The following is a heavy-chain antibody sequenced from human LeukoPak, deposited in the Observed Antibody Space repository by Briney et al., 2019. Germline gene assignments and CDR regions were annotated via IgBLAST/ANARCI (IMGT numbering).Heavy chain of an antibody. Sequence: GGSLRLSCAASGFTFSSYAMSWVRQAPGKGLEWVSAISGSDGSTYYADSVKGRFTISRDNSKNTLYLQMSSLRAEDTAVYYCARPGEVYWYFDLWGRGTLVTVSS. J-gene: IGHJ2*01. CDR2: ISGSDGST. CDR3: ARPGEVYWYFDL. D-gene: IGHD1-14*01. CDR1: GFTFSSYA. V-gene: IGHV3-23*01.